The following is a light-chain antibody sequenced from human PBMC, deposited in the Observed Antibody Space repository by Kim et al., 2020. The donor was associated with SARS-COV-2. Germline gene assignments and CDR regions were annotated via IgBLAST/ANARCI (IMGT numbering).Light chain of an antibody. CDR2: GAS. CDR1: QSVSSSY. V-gene: IGKV3-20*01. J-gene: IGKJ2*01. Sequence: SPGERATLSCRASQSVSSSYLAWYQQKPAQAPRLLIYGASSRATGIPDRFSGSGSGTDFTLTISRLEPEDFAVYYCQQYGSSPYTFGQGTKLEI. CDR3: QQYGSSPYT.